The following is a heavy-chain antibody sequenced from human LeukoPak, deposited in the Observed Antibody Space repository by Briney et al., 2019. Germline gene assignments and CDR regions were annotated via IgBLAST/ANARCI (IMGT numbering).Heavy chain of an antibody. CDR3: ARDPVRRDTY. D-gene: IGHD3-10*01. V-gene: IGHV3-74*01. Sequence: GGSLRLSCAASGFTFSSYWMHWVRQAPGKGLVWVSHINPDGTETNYADSVKGRFTVSRDNTKNTLYLQMNSLRAEDTAIYYCARDPVRRDTYWGQGTLVTVSS. J-gene: IGHJ4*02. CDR2: INPDGTET. CDR1: GFTFSSYW.